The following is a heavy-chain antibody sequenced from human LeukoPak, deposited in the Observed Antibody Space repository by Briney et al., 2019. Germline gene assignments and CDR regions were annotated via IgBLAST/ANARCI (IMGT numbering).Heavy chain of an antibody. D-gene: IGHD3-3*01. Sequence: PSETLSLTCAVSGGSISSSNWWSWVRQPPGKGLEWIGEIYHSGSTNYNPSLKSRVTISVDKSKNQFSLKLSSVTAADTAVYYCARARVGFWSGFVDYWGQGTLVTVSS. CDR1: GGSISSSNW. V-gene: IGHV4-4*02. CDR2: IYHSGST. J-gene: IGHJ4*02. CDR3: ARARVGFWSGFVDY.